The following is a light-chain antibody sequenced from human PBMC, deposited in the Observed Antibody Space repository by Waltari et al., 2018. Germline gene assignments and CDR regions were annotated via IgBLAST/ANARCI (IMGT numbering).Light chain of an antibody. V-gene: IGLV2-8*01. CDR3: SSFTGNNIWV. J-gene: IGLJ3*02. CDR2: EVT. CDR1: RGDVGPYKS. Sequence: QAALTQPHPASGSPRQSVTISPTGPRGDVGPYKSVSCYQQHPHQAPKLIIYEVTRPPAGVPDLFSGSKSGNTASPTVSGLQAEDEADYYCSSFTGNNIWVFGGGTKVTVL.